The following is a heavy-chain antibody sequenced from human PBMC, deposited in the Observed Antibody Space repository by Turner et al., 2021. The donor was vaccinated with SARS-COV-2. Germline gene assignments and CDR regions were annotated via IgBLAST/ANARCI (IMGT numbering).Heavy chain of an antibody. D-gene: IGHD5-18*01. Sequence: QVQLVQSGAAVKKPGASVKVPCKASGYTFTSYDINWVRQATGQGLEWMGWMNPNSGNTGYAQKFHGRVTMTRNTSISTAYMELSSLRSEDTAVYYCARTFTAMVRVDYWGQGTLVTVSS. J-gene: IGHJ4*02. CDR2: MNPNSGNT. CDR1: GYTFTSYD. V-gene: IGHV1-8*01. CDR3: ARTFTAMVRVDY.